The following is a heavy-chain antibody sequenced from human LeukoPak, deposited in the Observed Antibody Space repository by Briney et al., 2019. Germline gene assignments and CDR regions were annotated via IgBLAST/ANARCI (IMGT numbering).Heavy chain of an antibody. J-gene: IGHJ3*02. CDR3: ARNFRPYGSGSDAFDI. CDR2: IKQDGSEK. V-gene: IGHV3-7*02. Sequence: PGGSLRLSCAASGFTFSSHWMSWVRQAPGKGLEWVANIKQDGSEKYYVDSVKGRFTISRDNANNSLYLQMNSLRAGDTAVYYCARNFRPYGSGSDAFDIWGQGTMVTVSS. D-gene: IGHD3-10*01. CDR1: GFTFSSHW.